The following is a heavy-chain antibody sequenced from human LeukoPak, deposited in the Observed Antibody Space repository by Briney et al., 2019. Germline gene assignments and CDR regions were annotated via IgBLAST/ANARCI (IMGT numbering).Heavy chain of an antibody. Sequence: SETLSLTXTVSGGSISSYYWSWIRQPPGKGVEWIGYIYYSGSTNYNPSLKSRVTISVDTSKNQFSLKLSSVTAADTAVYYCARVEIFGVAIDYWGQGTLVTVSS. V-gene: IGHV4-59*01. CDR1: GGSISSYY. J-gene: IGHJ4*02. CDR2: IYYSGST. D-gene: IGHD3-3*01. CDR3: ARVEIFGVAIDY.